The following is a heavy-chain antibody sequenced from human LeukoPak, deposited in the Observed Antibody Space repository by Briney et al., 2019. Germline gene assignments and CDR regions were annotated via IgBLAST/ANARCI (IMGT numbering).Heavy chain of an antibody. Sequence: ASVKVSCKASGYTFTGYYMHWVRQAPGQGLEWMGRINPNSGGTNYAQKFQGRVTMARDTSISTAYMELSRLRSDDTAVYYCARLDPTSTLDYWGQGTLVTVSS. CDR2: INPNSGGT. CDR3: ARLDPTSTLDY. D-gene: IGHD3/OR15-3a*01. CDR1: GYTFTGYY. V-gene: IGHV1-2*06. J-gene: IGHJ4*02.